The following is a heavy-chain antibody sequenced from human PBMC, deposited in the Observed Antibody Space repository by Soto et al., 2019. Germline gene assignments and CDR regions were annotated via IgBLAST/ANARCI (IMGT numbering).Heavy chain of an antibody. CDR2: ISGSGGST. V-gene: IGHV3-23*01. Sequence: QPVGSLRLSCAASGFTFSSYAMSWVRQAPGKGLEWVSAISGSGGSTYYADSVKGRFTISRDNSRNTLYLQMNSLRAEDTAVYYCAKDTEWFGEFSYYGMDVWGQRTTVTVSS. CDR3: AKDTEWFGEFSYYGMDV. CDR1: GFTFSSYA. D-gene: IGHD3-10*01. J-gene: IGHJ6*02.